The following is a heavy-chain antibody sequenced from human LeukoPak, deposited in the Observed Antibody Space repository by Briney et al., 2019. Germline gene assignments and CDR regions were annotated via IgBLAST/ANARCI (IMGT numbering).Heavy chain of an antibody. J-gene: IGHJ4*02. CDR3: ARSSSDCSGGSCLHY. CDR2: IYYSGST. CDR1: GGSISSYY. D-gene: IGHD2-15*01. V-gene: IGHV4-59*08. Sequence: PSETLSLTCTVSGGSISSYYWSWIRQPPGKGLEWIGYIYYSGSTNYNPSLKSRVTISVDTSKNQFSLKLNSVTAADTAVYYCARSSSDCSGGSCLHYWGQGTLVTVSS.